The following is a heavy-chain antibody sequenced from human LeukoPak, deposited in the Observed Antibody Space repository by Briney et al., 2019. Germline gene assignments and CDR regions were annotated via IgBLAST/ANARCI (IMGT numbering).Heavy chain of an antibody. J-gene: IGHJ4*02. Sequence: QSGGSLRLSCAASGFTFSSYGMHWVRQAPGKGLEWVAVISYDGSNKYYADSVKGRFTISRDNSKNTLYLQMNSLRAEDTAVYYCAKVGGSGSYYNTFDYWGQGTLVTVSS. CDR3: AKVGGSGSYYNTFDY. CDR1: GFTFSSYG. D-gene: IGHD3-10*01. V-gene: IGHV3-30*18. CDR2: ISYDGSNK.